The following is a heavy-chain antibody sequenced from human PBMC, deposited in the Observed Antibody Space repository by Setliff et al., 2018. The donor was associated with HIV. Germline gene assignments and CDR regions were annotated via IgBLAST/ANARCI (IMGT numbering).Heavy chain of an antibody. J-gene: IGHJ4*02. D-gene: IGHD3-9*01. CDR1: GYGFSNYW. CDR3: ARQTSRYITLSPPDY. Sequence: GESLKISCKGSGYGFSNYWLAWVRQTPGKGLEWMGIIYPGDSDTRYSPSFQGQVTFSADKSINTAYLQWGSLKASDTGIYFCARQTSRYITLSPPDYWGQGTLDTVSS. V-gene: IGHV5-51*01. CDR2: IYPGDSDT.